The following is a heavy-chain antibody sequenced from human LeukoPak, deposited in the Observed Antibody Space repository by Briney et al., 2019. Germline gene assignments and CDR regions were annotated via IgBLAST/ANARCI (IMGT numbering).Heavy chain of an antibody. CDR2: INHSGST. D-gene: IGHD6-13*01. V-gene: IGHV4-34*01. CDR3: ARSSSWYRYFDY. CDR1: GGSFSGYY. Sequence: SETLSLTCAVYGGSFSGYYWSWIRQPPGKGLEWVGEINHSGSTNYNPSLKSRVTISVDTSKNQFSLKLRSVPAADTAVYYCARSSSWYRYFDYWGQGTLVTVSS. J-gene: IGHJ4*02.